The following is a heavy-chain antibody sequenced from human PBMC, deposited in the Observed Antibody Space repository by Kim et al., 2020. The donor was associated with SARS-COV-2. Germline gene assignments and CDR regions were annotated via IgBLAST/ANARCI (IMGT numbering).Heavy chain of an antibody. D-gene: IGHD2-2*02. CDR3: AKGLPAAISFVLIYYGMDV. Sequence: KGRFTISRDNSKNTLYLQMNSLRAEDTAVYYCAKGLPAAISFVLIYYGMDVWGQGTTVTVSS. V-gene: IGHV3-23*01. J-gene: IGHJ6*02.